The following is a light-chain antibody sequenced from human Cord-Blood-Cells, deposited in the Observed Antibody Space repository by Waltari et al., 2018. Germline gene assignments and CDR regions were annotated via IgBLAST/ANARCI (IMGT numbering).Light chain of an antibody. V-gene: IGLV1-51*01. CDR3: GTWDSSLSAVV. CDR1: SSNIGNNY. CDR2: DNN. J-gene: IGLJ2*01. Sequence: VLTQPPSVSAAPGQKVTISCSGSSSNIGNNYVSWYQQLPGTAPKLLIYDNNKRPSGIPDRFSGSKSGTSATLGITGLQTGDEADYYCGTWDSSLSAVVFGGGTKLTVL.